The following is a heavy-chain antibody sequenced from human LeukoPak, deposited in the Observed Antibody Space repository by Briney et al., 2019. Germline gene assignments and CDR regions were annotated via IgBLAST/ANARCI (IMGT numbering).Heavy chain of an antibody. CDR2: IYSGGST. D-gene: IGHD2-15*01. J-gene: IGHJ6*02. CDR1: GFSVTTNY. CDR3: ARDGTCSGGTCYSFYGLDV. V-gene: IGHV3-66*01. Sequence: GGPLRLSCAASGFSVTTNYMSWVRQAPGKGLEWVSVIYSGGSTYYADSVKGRFIISRDNSKNTLYLQINSLRPEDTAVYYCARDGTCSGGTCYSFYGLDVWGQGTTVAVSS.